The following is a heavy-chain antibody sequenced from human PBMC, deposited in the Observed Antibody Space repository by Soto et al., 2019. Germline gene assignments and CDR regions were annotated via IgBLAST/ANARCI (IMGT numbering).Heavy chain of an antibody. D-gene: IGHD2-2*01. CDR2: ISYDGSNK. J-gene: IGHJ4*02. Sequence: GGSLRLSCAASGFTFSSYGMHWVRQAPGKGLEWVAVISYDGSNKYYADSVKGRFTISRDNSKDTLYLQMNSLRAEDTAVYYCAKDREDIVVVPAAPTLPDYWGQGTLVTVSS. CDR3: AKDREDIVVVPAAPTLPDY. V-gene: IGHV3-30*18. CDR1: GFTFSSYG.